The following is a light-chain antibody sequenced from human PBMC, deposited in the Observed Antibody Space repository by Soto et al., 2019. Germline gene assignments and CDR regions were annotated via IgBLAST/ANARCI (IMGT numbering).Light chain of an antibody. V-gene: IGKV1D-16*01. CDR2: DAS. CDR3: QQYNGYSTWT. J-gene: IGKJ1*01. CDR1: QGISSW. Sequence: EIQMTQSPSSVSASVGDRVTITCMASQGISSWLAWYQQKPEKAPKLVIYDASSLQSGVPSRFSGSGSGTEFTLTISSLQPDDFATYYCQQYNGYSTWTVGPGTKVDIK.